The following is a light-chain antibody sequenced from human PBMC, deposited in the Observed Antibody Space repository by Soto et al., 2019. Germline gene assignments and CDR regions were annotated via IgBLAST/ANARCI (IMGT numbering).Light chain of an antibody. Sequence: DIVMTQSPDSLAVSLGERATINCKSSQSVLYSSNNKDYLAWYQQKPGQPPKLLIYWASTRESGVPDRFSGSGSGTDFTLTINSLQAEDVAVYYCQQYYTTPITFGPGTNVDIK. J-gene: IGKJ3*01. CDR1: QSVLYSSNNKDY. CDR2: WAS. CDR3: QQYYTTPIT. V-gene: IGKV4-1*01.